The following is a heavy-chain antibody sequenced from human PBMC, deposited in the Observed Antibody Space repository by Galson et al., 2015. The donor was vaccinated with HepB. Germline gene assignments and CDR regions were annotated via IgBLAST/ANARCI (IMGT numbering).Heavy chain of an antibody. V-gene: IGHV3-49*03. CDR2: IRSKAYGETT. Sequence: SLRLSCAASGFTFGDYAMSWFRQAPGKGLEWVGFIRSKAYGETTEYAASVEGRFTISRDDSKSIAYLQMNSLKTEDTAVYYCTREGRYFDWFGECFDYWGQGTLVTVSS. D-gene: IGHD3-9*01. CDR1: GFTFGDYA. J-gene: IGHJ4*02. CDR3: TREGRYFDWFGECFDY.